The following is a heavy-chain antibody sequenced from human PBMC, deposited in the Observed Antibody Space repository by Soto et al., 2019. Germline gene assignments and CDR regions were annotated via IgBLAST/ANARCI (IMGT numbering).Heavy chain of an antibody. CDR3: ARSPDSGDYVDY. Sequence: QVQLQESGPRLVQPSETLSLTCSVSGGSVSSDSYYWSWIRQPPAAVLEWIGYIYFSWTTNYTPSLASRVTILVDSFKNQCSLKLSSVTAADTAVYYCARSPDSGDYVDYWGQGTLVAVSS. J-gene: IGHJ4*02. CDR2: IYFSWTT. V-gene: IGHV4-61*01. D-gene: IGHD4-17*01. CDR1: GGSVSSDSYY.